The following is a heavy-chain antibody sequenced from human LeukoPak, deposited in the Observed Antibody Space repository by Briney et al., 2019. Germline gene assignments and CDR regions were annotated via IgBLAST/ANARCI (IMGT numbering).Heavy chain of an antibody. CDR3: AREWGSSWTPTFDY. CDR2: INPNSGGT. V-gene: IGHV1-2*02. J-gene: IGHJ4*02. D-gene: IGHD6-13*01. CDR1: GYTFTGYY. Sequence: WASVKVSCKASGYTFTGYYMHWVRQAPGQGLEWMGWINPNSGGTNYAQKFQGRVTMTRDTSISTAYMELSRLRSDDTAVYYCAREWGSSWTPTFDYWGQGTLVTVSS.